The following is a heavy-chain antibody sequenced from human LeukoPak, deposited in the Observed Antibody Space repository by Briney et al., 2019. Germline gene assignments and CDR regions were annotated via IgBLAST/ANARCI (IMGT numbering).Heavy chain of an antibody. CDR2: INQDASRK. CDR1: GFTFSNSW. J-gene: IGHJ4*02. CDR3: ARDRGYNSFDY. Sequence: PGKSLRLSCAASGFTFSNSWMCWVRQAPGEGLEWLANINQDASRKNYVDSVKGRFTISRDNAKNSLYLQMNSLRLEDTAVYYCARDRGYNSFDYWGQGTLVTVPS. D-gene: IGHD3-10*01. V-gene: IGHV3-7*05.